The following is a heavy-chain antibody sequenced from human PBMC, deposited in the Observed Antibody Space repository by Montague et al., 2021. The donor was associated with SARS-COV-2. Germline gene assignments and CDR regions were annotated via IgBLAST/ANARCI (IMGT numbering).Heavy chain of an antibody. Sequence: SETLSLTCAVYGGSFSGWYWSWVRQPPGKGLEWIGEINRRGNTTYNPSLKSRVTISEDTSKSQFSLKLSSVTAADTAVYYCARGGGNILTNYYYYYYLDVWGTGTTVTVSS. CDR3: ARGGGNILTNYYYYYYLDV. V-gene: IGHV4-34*01. CDR2: INRRGNT. D-gene: IGHD4-23*01. CDR1: GGSFSGWY. J-gene: IGHJ6*03.